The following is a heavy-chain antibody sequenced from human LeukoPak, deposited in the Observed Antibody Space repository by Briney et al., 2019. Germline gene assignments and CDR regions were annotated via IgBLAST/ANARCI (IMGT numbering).Heavy chain of an antibody. J-gene: IGHJ6*03. CDR1: GGSISSYY. V-gene: IGHV4-59*01. Sequence: PSETLSLTCTVSGGSISSYYWSWIRQPPGKGLEWIGYIYYSGSTNYNPSLKSRVTISVDTSKNQFSLKLSSVTAADTAVYYCARHPRRITRYMDVWGKGTTVTVSS. D-gene: IGHD3-3*01. CDR2: IYYSGST. CDR3: ARHPRRITRYMDV.